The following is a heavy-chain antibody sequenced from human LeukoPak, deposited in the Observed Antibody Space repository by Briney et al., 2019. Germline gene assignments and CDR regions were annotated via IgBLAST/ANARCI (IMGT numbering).Heavy chain of an antibody. Sequence: PRRSLRLSCAASGFTFSSYAMHWVRQAPGKGLEWVAVISYDGSNKYYADSVKGRFTISRDNSKNTLYLQMNSLRAEDTAVYYCARDLIVVVPAAIKAGSDWFDPWGQGTLVTVSS. CDR1: GFTFSSYA. V-gene: IGHV3-30*04. CDR2: ISYDGSNK. J-gene: IGHJ5*02. CDR3: ARDLIVVVPAAIKAGSDWFDP. D-gene: IGHD2-2*01.